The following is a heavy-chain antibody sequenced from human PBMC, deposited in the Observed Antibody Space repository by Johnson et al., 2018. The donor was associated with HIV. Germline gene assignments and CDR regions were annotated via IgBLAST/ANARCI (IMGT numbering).Heavy chain of an antibody. V-gene: IGHV3-64*01. CDR3: ARAAGVNVVVEDFDL. CDR1: LFTFSSYA. CDR2: LSGNGGST. Sequence: MPLVESAGGLLQPGGSLRLSCAASLFTFSSYAMSWVRQAPGKGLEWVSGLSGNGGSTYYATSVQGRFTISRDNSKNTLYLQMGSLRAEDMAVYYCARAAGVNVVVEDFDLWGQGTMVTVSS. D-gene: IGHD2-15*01. J-gene: IGHJ3*01.